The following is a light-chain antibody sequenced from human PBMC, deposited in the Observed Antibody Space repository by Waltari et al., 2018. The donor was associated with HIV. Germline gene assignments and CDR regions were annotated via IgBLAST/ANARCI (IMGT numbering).Light chain of an antibody. J-gene: IGKJ1*01. Sequence: DIQMTQSPSSLSASVGDRVTITCRASETISRSLNWYHQKPGEAPKVLINGASSLQSGVPSRFSGSGSGTVFTLTINSLQPEDVATYYCQQSFSTPKTFGQGTKVEVK. CDR2: GAS. CDR3: QQSFSTPKT. CDR1: ETISRS. V-gene: IGKV1-39*01.